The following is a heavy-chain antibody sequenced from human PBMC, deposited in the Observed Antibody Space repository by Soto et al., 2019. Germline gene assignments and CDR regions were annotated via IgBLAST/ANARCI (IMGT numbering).Heavy chain of an antibody. D-gene: IGHD5-18*01. Sequence: QVQLQESGPGLVKPSETLSLTCTVSGGSISSYYWSWIRQPPGKGLEWIGYIYYSGSNNYNPSLKSRVTISVDTSKNQFSLKLSSVTAADTAVYYCARDKYSYGYDYWGQGTLVTVSS. V-gene: IGHV4-59*01. CDR1: GGSISSYY. CDR2: IYYSGSN. J-gene: IGHJ4*02. CDR3: ARDKYSYGYDY.